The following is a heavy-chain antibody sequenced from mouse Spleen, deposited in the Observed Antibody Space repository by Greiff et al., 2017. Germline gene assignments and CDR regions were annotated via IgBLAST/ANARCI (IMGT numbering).Heavy chain of an antibody. Sequence: VKLVESGPGLVAPSQSLSITCTVSGFSLTSYAISWVRQPPGKGLEWLGVIWTGGGTNYNSALKSRLSISKDNSKSQVFLKMNSLQTDDTARYYCARHYDYDKDYFDYWGQGTTLTVSS. CDR2: IWTGGGT. CDR3: ARHYDYDKDYFDY. D-gene: IGHD2-4*01. CDR1: GFSLTSYA. V-gene: IGHV2-9-1*01. J-gene: IGHJ2*01.